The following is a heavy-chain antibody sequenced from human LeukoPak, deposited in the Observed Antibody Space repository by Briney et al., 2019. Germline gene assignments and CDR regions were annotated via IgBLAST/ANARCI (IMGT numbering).Heavy chain of an antibody. Sequence: GGSLRLSCAASGFTFSSYEMNWVRQAPGKGLEWVSYISSSGSTIYYADSVKGRFTISRDNAKNSLYLQMNSLRAEDTAVYYCAREYVVRGVVPGYWGQGTLVTVSS. V-gene: IGHV3-48*03. J-gene: IGHJ4*02. D-gene: IGHD3-10*01. CDR1: GFTFSSYE. CDR3: AREYVVRGVVPGY. CDR2: ISSSGSTI.